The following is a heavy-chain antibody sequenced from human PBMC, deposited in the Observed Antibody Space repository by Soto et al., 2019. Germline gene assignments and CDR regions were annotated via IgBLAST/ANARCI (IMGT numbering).Heavy chain of an antibody. CDR2: ISASGGGT. CDR1: GFTFSSYA. D-gene: IGHD3-9*01. CDR3: APPREFDGLSIFDY. J-gene: IGHJ4*02. Sequence: EVQLLESGGGLVQPGGSLRLSCAASGFTFSSYAMTWVRQAPGKRLEWVSAISASGGGTYYADSVKSRFTISRDNSKNTLYLQMNSLRAEATAVYYCAPPREFDGLSIFDYWGQGTLVTVSS. V-gene: IGHV3-23*01.